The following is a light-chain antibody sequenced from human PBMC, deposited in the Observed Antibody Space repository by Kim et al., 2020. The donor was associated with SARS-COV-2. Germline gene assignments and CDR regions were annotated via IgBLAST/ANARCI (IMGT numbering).Light chain of an antibody. CDR1: KLGDKY. J-gene: IGLJ3*02. CDR2: QDS. Sequence: VSPGQTASITCSGDKLGDKYACWYQQKPGQSPVLVIYQDSKRPSGIPERFSGSNSGNTATLTISGAQAMDEADYYCQAWDSSTAWVFGGGTQLTVL. V-gene: IGLV3-1*01. CDR3: QAWDSSTAWV.